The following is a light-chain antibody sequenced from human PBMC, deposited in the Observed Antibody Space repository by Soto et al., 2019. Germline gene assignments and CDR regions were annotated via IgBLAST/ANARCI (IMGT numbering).Light chain of an antibody. Sequence: QTVVTQEPSFSVSPGGTVTLTCGLNSDSVSSSYYPSWYQQTPGQAPRTLIYDTNTRSSGVPDRFSGSILGNKAALTITGAQADDESDYYSVLYMGSGISVFGGGTKLTVL. CDR3: VLYMGSGISV. CDR2: DTN. V-gene: IGLV8-61*01. CDR1: SDSVSSSYY. J-gene: IGLJ3*02.